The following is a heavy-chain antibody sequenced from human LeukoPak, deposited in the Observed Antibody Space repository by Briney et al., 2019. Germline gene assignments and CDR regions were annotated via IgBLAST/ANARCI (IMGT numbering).Heavy chain of an antibody. CDR3: VRGRGSYGWFDP. D-gene: IGHD3-10*01. CDR1: GFTFSSYS. J-gene: IGHJ5*02. V-gene: IGHV3-48*04. Sequence: PGGSLRLSCAVSGFTFSSYSMNWVRQAPGKGLEWISYISSRSSPISYADSVKGRFTISRDDAKNTVDLQMNSLRGEDTAVYYCVRGRGSYGWFDPWGQGTLVTVSS. CDR2: ISSRSSPI.